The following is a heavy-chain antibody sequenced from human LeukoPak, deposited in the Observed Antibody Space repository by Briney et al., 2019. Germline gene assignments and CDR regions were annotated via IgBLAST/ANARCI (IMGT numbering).Heavy chain of an antibody. V-gene: IGHV3-74*01. CDR3: ARGYYTIGDY. J-gene: IGHJ4*02. Sequence: PGGSLRLSCAASGFTFSTYWMHWVRHAPGKGLVWVSLIKTDGSSTTYADSVKGRFTVSRDNAKNTLYLQMNSLRDEDTAVYYCARGYYTIGDYWGQETLVTVSS. D-gene: IGHD3-3*01. CDR2: IKTDGSST. CDR1: GFTFSTYW.